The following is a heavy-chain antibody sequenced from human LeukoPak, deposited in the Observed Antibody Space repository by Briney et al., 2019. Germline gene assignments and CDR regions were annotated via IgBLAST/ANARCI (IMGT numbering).Heavy chain of an antibody. J-gene: IGHJ3*02. CDR1: GLTFSNYA. Sequence: PGGSLRLSCAASGLTFSNYAMSWVRQAPGKGLEWVSAISASGGSTYYADSVKGRFTISRDNSKNTLYLQMNSLRAEDTAVYYCARDRGSKHYDILTGDAFDIWGQGTMVTVSS. V-gene: IGHV3-23*01. CDR3: ARDRGSKHYDILTGDAFDI. D-gene: IGHD3-9*01. CDR2: ISASGGST.